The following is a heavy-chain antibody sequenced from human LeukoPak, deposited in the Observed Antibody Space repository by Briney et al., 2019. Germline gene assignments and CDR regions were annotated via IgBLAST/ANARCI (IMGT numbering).Heavy chain of an antibody. CDR2: IKQDGSEK. J-gene: IGHJ4*03. CDR3: AKERDVLERRGSGYFDY. Sequence: PGGSLRLSCAASGFSFSNYWMTWVRQAPGKGLEWVANIKQDGSEKYYVDSVNGRFTISRDNAKNSLYLQMNSLRAEDTALYYCAKERDVLERRGSGYFDYWGQGTLVTVSS. CDR1: GFSFSNYW. D-gene: IGHD1-1*01. V-gene: IGHV3-7*03.